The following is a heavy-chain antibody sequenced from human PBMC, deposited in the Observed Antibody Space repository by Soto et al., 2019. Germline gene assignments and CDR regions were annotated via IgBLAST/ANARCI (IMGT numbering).Heavy chain of an antibody. CDR3: SGEGKSGDRRPVGPFDY. CDR1: GDSVSSNSAA. CDR2: TYYRSKWYN. D-gene: IGHD3-10*01. V-gene: IGHV6-1*01. Sequence: QSQTLSLTCAISGDSVSSNSAAWNWIRQSPSRGLEWLGRTYYRSKWYNDYAVSVKSRITINPDTSKNQFSLQLNSVTPEDAAVEYCSGEGKSGDRRPVGPFDYWGQGTLVTVSS. J-gene: IGHJ4*02.